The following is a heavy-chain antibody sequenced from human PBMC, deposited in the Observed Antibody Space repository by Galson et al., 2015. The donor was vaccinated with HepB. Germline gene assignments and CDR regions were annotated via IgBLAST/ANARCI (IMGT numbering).Heavy chain of an antibody. D-gene: IGHD5-18*01. J-gene: IGHJ4*02. CDR2: IGSTRSYI. Sequence: SLRLSCAASGFTFSSYTMNWVRQAPGKGLEWVSSIGSTRSYIYYADSLKGRFTISRDNAKNSLYLHMNSLRAEDTAVYYCARGRSWIQLPYYFDYWGQGTLVTVSS. CDR1: GFTFSSYT. V-gene: IGHV3-21*01. CDR3: ARGRSWIQLPYYFDY.